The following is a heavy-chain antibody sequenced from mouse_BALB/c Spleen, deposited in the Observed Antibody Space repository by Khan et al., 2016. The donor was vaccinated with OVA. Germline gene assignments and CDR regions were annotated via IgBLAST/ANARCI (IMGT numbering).Heavy chain of an antibody. V-gene: IGHV3-2*02. CDR3: AGTARIKY. CDR2: ISYSGST. Sequence: EVQLVESGPGLVKPSQSLSLTCTVTGYSITSGYVWNWIRQFPGNKLEWMGYISYSGSTNYNPSLKSRISITRDTSKNQFFLQLNSVNTEDTATYYCAGTARIKYWGQGTTLTVSS. J-gene: IGHJ2*01. D-gene: IGHD1-2*01. CDR1: GYSITSGYV.